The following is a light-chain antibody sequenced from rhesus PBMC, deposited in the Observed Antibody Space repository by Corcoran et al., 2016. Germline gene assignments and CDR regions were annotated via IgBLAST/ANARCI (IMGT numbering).Light chain of an antibody. Sequence: DIVMTQTPLSLPITPGEPASISCSSSQSLLNSNGNTYLHWYLHKPGQSPQLLIYGGSNRASGVPERVSGRGSGTDFTLKISKVEAEDVGVYYCVQAVAFPFTFGPGTKLDIK. CDR2: GGS. J-gene: IGKJ3*01. V-gene: IGKV2-72*01. CDR3: VQAVAFPFT. CDR1: QSLLNSNGNTY.